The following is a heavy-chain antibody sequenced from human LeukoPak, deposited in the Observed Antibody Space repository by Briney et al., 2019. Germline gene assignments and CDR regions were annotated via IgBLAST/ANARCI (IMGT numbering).Heavy chain of an antibody. CDR3: ARDDHPNYYDSSGFPEGYFDY. D-gene: IGHD3-22*01. J-gene: IGHJ4*02. CDR2: VYYTGST. Sequence: SETLSLTCTVSAGSVTNGDYYWSWLRQPPGKALEWIGFVYYTGSTYYTPSLEGRATISVDTSKNQFSVKLSSVTAADTAVYYCARDDHPNYYDSSGFPEGYFDYWGQGTLVTVSS. V-gene: IGHV4-61*08. CDR1: AGSVTNGDYY.